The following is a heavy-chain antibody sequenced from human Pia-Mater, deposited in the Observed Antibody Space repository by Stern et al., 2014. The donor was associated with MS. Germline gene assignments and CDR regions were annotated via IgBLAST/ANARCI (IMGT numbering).Heavy chain of an antibody. J-gene: IGHJ4*02. CDR3: ASGTGSKRPAGNY. D-gene: IGHD3/OR15-3a*01. V-gene: IGHV1-46*01. CDR1: GYTFTSHY. CDR2: INPSGDIA. Sequence: QVQLVESGAEVKKPGASVKVSCKASGYTFTSHYMHWVRQAPGHGLEWVGIINPSGDIASYAQKFQGRVTMTRDTSTSTLYMELSSLRSEDTAVYYCASGTGSKRPAGNYWGQGTLVTVSS.